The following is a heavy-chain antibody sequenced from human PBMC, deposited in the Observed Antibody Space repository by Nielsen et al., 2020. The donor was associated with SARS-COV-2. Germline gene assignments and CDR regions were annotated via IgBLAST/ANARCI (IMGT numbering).Heavy chain of an antibody. J-gene: IGHJ4*02. V-gene: IGHV6-1*01. CDR3: ARMGSYYYDSSAHLRAYFDY. CDR2: TYYRSKWYN. Sequence: SPTLSLTCAISGDSVSSNSAAWNWIRQSPSRGLEWLGRTYYRSKWYNDYAVSVKSRITINPDTSKNQFSLQLNSVTPEDTAVYYCARMGSYYYDSSAHLRAYFDYWGQGTLVTVSS. CDR1: GDSVSSNSAA. D-gene: IGHD3-22*01.